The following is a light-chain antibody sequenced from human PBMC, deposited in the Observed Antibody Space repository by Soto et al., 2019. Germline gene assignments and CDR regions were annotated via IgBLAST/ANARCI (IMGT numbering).Light chain of an antibody. Sequence: QSALNQPPSASGSPGQSVAIACTGTSSDVGGYNFVSWYQQHPGKAPKVILFEVSKRPSGVPDRFSGSKSGNTASLTVSGLQTEDEADYYCMSYAGDNYGVFGGGTKLAVL. J-gene: IGLJ3*02. V-gene: IGLV2-8*01. CDR1: SSDVGGYNF. CDR3: MSYAGDNYGV. CDR2: EVS.